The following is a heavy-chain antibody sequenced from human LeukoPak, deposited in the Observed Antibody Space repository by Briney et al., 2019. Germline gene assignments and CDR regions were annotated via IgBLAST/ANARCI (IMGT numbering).Heavy chain of an antibody. Sequence: SETLSLTCAVYGGSFSGYYWSWIRQPPGKGLEWIGEINHSGSTNYNPSLKSRVTISVDTSKNQFSLKLSSVTAGDTAVYYCARGPFWSGYFTTQYGMDVWGQGTTVTVSS. CDR2: INHSGST. D-gene: IGHD3-3*01. CDR3: ARGPFWSGYFTTQYGMDV. J-gene: IGHJ6*02. CDR1: GGSFSGYY. V-gene: IGHV4-34*01.